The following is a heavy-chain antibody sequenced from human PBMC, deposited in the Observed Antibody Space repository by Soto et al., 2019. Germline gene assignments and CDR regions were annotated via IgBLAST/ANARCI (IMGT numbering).Heavy chain of an antibody. J-gene: IGHJ5*02. CDR1: GFSFTGYY. V-gene: IGHV1-2*02. D-gene: IGHD5-18*01. CDR3: ARMESFGSLNWFDP. CDR2: INAHSGGT. Sequence: ASVKVSCKASGFSFTGYYIHWLRQAPGQGLEWMGWINAHSGGTEYAQKLQGRVTMTRDISIATAYMELNSLTSEDTAIYYCARMESFGSLNWFDPWGQGTLVTVSS.